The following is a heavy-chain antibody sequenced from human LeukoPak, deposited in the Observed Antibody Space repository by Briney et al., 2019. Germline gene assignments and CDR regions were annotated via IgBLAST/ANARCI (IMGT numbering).Heavy chain of an antibody. Sequence: ASVKVSCKASGYTFTSYGISWVRQAPGQGLEWMGWISAYNGNTNYAQKFQGRVTITADESTSTAYMELSSLRSEDTAVYYCARGEGQQLGGYYYYYMDVWGKGTTVTISS. V-gene: IGHV1-18*01. J-gene: IGHJ6*03. CDR3: ARGEGQQLGGYYYYYMDV. CDR2: ISAYNGNT. D-gene: IGHD6-13*01. CDR1: GYTFTSYG.